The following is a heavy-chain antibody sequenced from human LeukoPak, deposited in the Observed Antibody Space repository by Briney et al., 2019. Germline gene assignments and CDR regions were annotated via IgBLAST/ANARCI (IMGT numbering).Heavy chain of an antibody. J-gene: IGHJ4*02. D-gene: IGHD1-26*01. Sequence: GGSLRLSCAASGFTFSSYAMSWVRPAPGKGLEWVSAISGSGGSTYYADSVKGRFTISRDNSKNTLYLQMNSLRAEDTAVYYCAKGLDGSYYYYWGEGTLVTVSS. CDR3: AKGLDGSYYYY. CDR2: ISGSGGST. CDR1: GFTFSSYA. V-gene: IGHV3-23*01.